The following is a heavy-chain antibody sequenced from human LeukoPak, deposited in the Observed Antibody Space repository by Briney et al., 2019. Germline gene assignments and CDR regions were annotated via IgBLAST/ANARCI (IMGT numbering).Heavy chain of an antibody. D-gene: IGHD6-19*01. J-gene: IGHJ4*02. V-gene: IGHV3-66*01. CDR1: GFTVSNNY. CDR2: IYSGGDT. CDR3: AKDWDSSGWYYFDY. Sequence: PGGSLRLSCAASGFTVSNNYMNWVRQAPGKGLEWVSLIYSGGDTYYADSVKGRFTISRDSSKNTLYLQMNSLRAEDTAVYYCAKDWDSSGWYYFDYWGQGTLVTVSS.